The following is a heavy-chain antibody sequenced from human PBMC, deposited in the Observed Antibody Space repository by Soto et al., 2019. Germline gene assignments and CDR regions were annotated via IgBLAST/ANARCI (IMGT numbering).Heavy chain of an antibody. J-gene: IGHJ6*02. D-gene: IGHD6-19*01. CDR3: ARRGYSSGWNYYYYYGMDV. CDR1: GGSFSGYY. V-gene: IGHV4-34*01. Sequence: SETLSLTCAVYGGSFSGYYCSWIRQPPWKGLEWIGEINDSGSTNYNPSLKSRGTISVDTSKNQFSLKLSSVTAADTAVYYCARRGYSSGWNYYYYYGMDVWGQGTTVTVSS. CDR2: INDSGST.